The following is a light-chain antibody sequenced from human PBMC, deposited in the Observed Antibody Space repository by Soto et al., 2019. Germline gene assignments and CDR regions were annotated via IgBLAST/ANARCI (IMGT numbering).Light chain of an antibody. CDR1: KSISRW. J-gene: IGKJ1*01. CDR2: DAA. V-gene: IGKV1-5*01. Sequence: SKSPAALSASIGARATFTCRASKSISRWLAWYQQKPGKTPNLLLYDAATMQRGVPPRYSGSGSGTEFTLTISNLQPDDYATNYCRQYESYSPWTFAQGTKVAIK. CDR3: RQYESYSPWT.